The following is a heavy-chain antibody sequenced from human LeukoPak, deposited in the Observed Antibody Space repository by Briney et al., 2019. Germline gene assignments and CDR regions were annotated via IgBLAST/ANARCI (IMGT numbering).Heavy chain of an antibody. CDR1: GGSIRSYY. D-gene: IGHD6-13*01. J-gene: IGHJ4*02. CDR3: AREQQQLVWDS. Sequence: SQTLSLTCTVSGGSIRSYYWSWIRQPAGKGLEWIGRIYTSGSTNYNPSLKSRVTMSVDTSKNQFSLKLRSVTDAETAVYYCAREQQQLVWDSWGQGTLVTVSS. CDR2: IYTSGST. V-gene: IGHV4-4*07.